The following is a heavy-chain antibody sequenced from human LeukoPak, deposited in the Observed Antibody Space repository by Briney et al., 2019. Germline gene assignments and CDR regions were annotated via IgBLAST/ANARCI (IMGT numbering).Heavy chain of an antibody. Sequence: PSETLSLTCSVSGGXITDYYCGWLRQPPGMRQEWIGPIYYSGRAYYNPSLKSRVTISVDTSTNQFSLRLSSVTAADTAVYYCARHPAASSSSFYGMDVWGQGTAVTVSS. CDR3: ARHPAASSSSFYGMDV. D-gene: IGHD6-13*01. CDR2: IYYSGRA. V-gene: IGHV4-39*01. CDR1: GGXITDYY. J-gene: IGHJ6*02.